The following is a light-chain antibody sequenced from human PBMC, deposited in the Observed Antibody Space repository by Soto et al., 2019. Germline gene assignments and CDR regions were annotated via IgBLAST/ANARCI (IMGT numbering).Light chain of an antibody. CDR3: QQSYSTPPIT. CDR2: ATY. J-gene: IGKJ5*01. CDR1: QSISSY. V-gene: IGKV1-39*01. Sequence: DIQMTQSPSSLSASVGDRVTITCRASQSISSYLNWYQQKPGKAPKLLIYATYSLQSGVPSRFSGSGSGTDFTLTISSLQPEDFATYYCQQSYSTPPITFGQGTLLEIK.